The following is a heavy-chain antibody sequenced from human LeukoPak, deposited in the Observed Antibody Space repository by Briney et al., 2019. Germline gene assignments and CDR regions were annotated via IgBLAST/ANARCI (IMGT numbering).Heavy chain of an antibody. D-gene: IGHD6-19*01. Sequence: SGPTLVNPTQTLTLTCTFSGFSLSTSGVGVGWIRQPPGKALEWLALIYWDDDKRYSPSLKSRLTITKDTSKNQVVLTMTNMDPVDTATYYCARKRPPAYSGGWYGWAFDYWGQGTLVTVSS. CDR3: ARKRPPAYSGGWYGWAFDY. CDR2: IYWDDDK. CDR1: GFSLSTSGVG. J-gene: IGHJ4*02. V-gene: IGHV2-5*02.